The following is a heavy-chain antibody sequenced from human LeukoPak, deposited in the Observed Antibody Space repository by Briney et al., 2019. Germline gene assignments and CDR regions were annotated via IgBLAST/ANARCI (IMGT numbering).Heavy chain of an antibody. D-gene: IGHD3-10*01. CDR3: ARNYYGSGSFYVHN. V-gene: IGHV4-34*01. CDR2: IYHSGTT. J-gene: IGHJ4*02. Sequence: PSETLSLTCAVYGGSFSGYYWSWIRQPPGKGLEWIGFIYHSGTTHYNPSLKSRLTFSLDKSKNQFSLKLTSVTAADTALYYCARNYYGSGSFYVHNWGQGTLVTVPS. CDR1: GGSFSGYY.